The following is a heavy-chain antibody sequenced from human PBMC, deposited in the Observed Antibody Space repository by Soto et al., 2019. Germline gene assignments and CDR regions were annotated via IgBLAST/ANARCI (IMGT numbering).Heavy chain of an antibody. J-gene: IGHJ3*02. CDR1: GYTFTSYG. CDR3: ASWVVGVGANSLFRGADAFDI. D-gene: IGHD1-26*01. Sequence: ASVKVSCKASGYTFTSYGISWVRQAPGQGLEWMGWISAYNGNTNYAQKLQGRVTMTTDTSTSTAYMELRSLRSDDTAVYYCASWVVGVGANSLFRGADAFDIWG. CDR2: ISAYNGNT. V-gene: IGHV1-18*01.